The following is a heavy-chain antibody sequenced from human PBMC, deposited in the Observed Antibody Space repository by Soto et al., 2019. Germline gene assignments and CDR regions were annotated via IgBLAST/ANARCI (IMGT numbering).Heavy chain of an antibody. CDR1: GFTFDDYA. D-gene: IGHD6-13*01. CDR3: AKDITYSSSWYNGGPLDY. J-gene: IGHJ4*02. V-gene: IGHV3-9*01. Sequence: GGSLRLSCAASGFTFDDYAMHWVRQAPGKGLEWVSGISWNSGSIGYADSVKGRFTISRDNAKNSLYLQINSLRAEDTALYYCAKDITYSSSWYNGGPLDYWGQGTLVTVSS. CDR2: ISWNSGSI.